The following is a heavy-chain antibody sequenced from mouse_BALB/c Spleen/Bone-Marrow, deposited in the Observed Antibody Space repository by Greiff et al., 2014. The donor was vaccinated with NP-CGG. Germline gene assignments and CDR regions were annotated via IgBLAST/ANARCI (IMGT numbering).Heavy chain of an antibody. CDR1: GYTFTSYY. Sequence: QVQLKESGVELVKPGASVKLSCKASGYTFTSYYMYWVKQRPGQGLEWIGGINPNNGNTNFSETFKSKATLTVDKSSSTAYMQLSSLAAEDSAVYYCTRLDYWGQGTTLTVSS. J-gene: IGHJ2*01. CDR3: TRLDY. CDR2: INPNNGNT. V-gene: IGHV1S81*02.